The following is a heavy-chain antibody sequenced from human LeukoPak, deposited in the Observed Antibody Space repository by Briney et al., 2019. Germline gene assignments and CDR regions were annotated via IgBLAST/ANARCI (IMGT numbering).Heavy chain of an antibody. CDR3: ARQTGSGLFSLP. Sequence: PSETLSLTCTVSGDSISSSNCYWGWIRQPPGKGLEWIGSIYFSGGTYYNASLKSRVTISVDTSKNQFSLKLSPVTAADTAVYYCARQTGSGLFSLPGGQGTLVTVSS. CDR2: IYFSGGT. J-gene: IGHJ4*02. CDR1: GDSISSSNCY. V-gene: IGHV4-39*01. D-gene: IGHD3-10*01.